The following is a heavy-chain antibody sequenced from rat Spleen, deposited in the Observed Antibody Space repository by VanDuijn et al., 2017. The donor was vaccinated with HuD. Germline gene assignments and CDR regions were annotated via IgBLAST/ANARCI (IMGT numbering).Heavy chain of an antibody. CDR1: GFTFNDYW. Sequence: EVQLVESGGGLVQPGRSLKLSCVTSGFTFNDYWMTWIRQAPGKGLEWIASIANDGESTYYPDSVKGRFTISRDNAKTTLYLQMNSLTSEDTATYYCARMRDYGPYWGQGVMVTVSS. V-gene: IGHV5-31*01. J-gene: IGHJ2*01. CDR3: ARMRDYGPY. CDR2: IANDGEST. D-gene: IGHD1-3*01.